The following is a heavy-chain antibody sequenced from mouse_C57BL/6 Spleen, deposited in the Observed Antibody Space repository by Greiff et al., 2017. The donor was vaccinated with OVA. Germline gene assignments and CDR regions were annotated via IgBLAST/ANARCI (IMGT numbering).Heavy chain of an antibody. Sequence: SGAELVRPGASVTLSCKASGYTFTDYEMHWVKQTPVHGLEWIGAIDPETGGTAYNQKFKGKAILTADKSSSTAYMELRSLTSEDSAVYYCTRGYDYGNYLWLAYWGQGTLVTVSA. CDR1: GYTFTDYE. D-gene: IGHD2-1*01. J-gene: IGHJ3*01. V-gene: IGHV1-15*01. CDR3: TRGYDYGNYLWLAY. CDR2: IDPETGGT.